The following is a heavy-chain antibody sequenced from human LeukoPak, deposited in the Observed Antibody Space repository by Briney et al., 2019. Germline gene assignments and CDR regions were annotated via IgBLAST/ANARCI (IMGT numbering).Heavy chain of an antibody. V-gene: IGHV1-69*13. CDR2: IIPILGTA. Sequence: SVKVSCKASGGTYSSYAISWVRQAPGQGLEWMGGIIPILGTANYAQKFQGRVTITADESTSTAYMELSSLRSEDTAVYYCARDPDSGYLDYWGQGTLVTVSS. D-gene: IGHD1-26*01. CDR1: GGTYSSYA. CDR3: ARDPDSGYLDY. J-gene: IGHJ4*02.